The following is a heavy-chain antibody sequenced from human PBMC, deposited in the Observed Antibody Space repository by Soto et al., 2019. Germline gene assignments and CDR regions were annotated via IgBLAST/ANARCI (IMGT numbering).Heavy chain of an antibody. J-gene: IGHJ4*02. CDR1: GYTFTSYG. Sequence: VASVKVSCKASGYTFTSYGISWVRQAPGQGLEWMGWISAYNGNTNYAQKLQGRVTMTTDTSTSTAYMELRSLRSDDTAVYYCARGRYSYGYGNYYFDYWGQGTLVTVSS. V-gene: IGHV1-18*04. D-gene: IGHD5-18*01. CDR2: ISAYNGNT. CDR3: ARGRYSYGYGNYYFDY.